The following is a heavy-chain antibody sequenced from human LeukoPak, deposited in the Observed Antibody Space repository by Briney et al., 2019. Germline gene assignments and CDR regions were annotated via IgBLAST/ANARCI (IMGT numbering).Heavy chain of an antibody. Sequence: PSETLSLTCAVYGGSFSGYYWSWIRQPPGKGLEWIGEINHSGSTNYNPSLKSRVAMSVDLTKNQLSLKLTSVTAADTAMYYCARKDGDYWGRGTLVTVSS. CDR1: GGSFSGYY. J-gene: IGHJ4*02. V-gene: IGHV4-34*01. CDR3: ARKDGDY. CDR2: INHSGST.